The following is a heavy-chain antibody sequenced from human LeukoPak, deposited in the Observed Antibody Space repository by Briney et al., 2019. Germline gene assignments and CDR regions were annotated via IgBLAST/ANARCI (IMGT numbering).Heavy chain of an antibody. D-gene: IGHD3-22*01. V-gene: IGHV6-1*01. Sequence: SQPVSLICAISGDIVSSNSAAWKWIRRSPSGVLEWLGRSYYRSKWYNDYAVSVRSRITVNPATSKNQSSLQLNSVTPEDAAVFYCARDYYDSSSFGGVFDYWGREPWSPSPQ. CDR2: SYYRSKWYN. CDR3: ARDYYDSSSFGGVFDY. CDR1: GDIVSSNSAA. J-gene: IGHJ4*02.